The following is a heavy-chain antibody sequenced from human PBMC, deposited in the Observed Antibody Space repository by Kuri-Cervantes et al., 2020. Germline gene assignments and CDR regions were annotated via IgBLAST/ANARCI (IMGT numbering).Heavy chain of an antibody. CDR2: ISSSSTI. J-gene: IGHJ4*02. CDR3: ARADSGSYFGY. V-gene: IGHV3-48*01. Sequence: GESLKISCAASGFTFSSYSMNWVRQAPGKGLEWVSYISSSSTIYYADSVKGRFTISRDNAKNSLYLQMNSLRAEDTAVYYCARADSGSYFGYWGQGTLVTVSS. D-gene: IGHD1-26*01. CDR1: GFTFSSYS.